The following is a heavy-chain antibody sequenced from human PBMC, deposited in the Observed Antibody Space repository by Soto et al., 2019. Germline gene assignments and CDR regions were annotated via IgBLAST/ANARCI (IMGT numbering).Heavy chain of an antibody. Sequence: GGSLRLSCAASGFTFSSYSMNWVRQAPGKGLEWVSSISSSSSYIYYADSVKGRFTISRDNAKNSLYLQMNSLRAEDTAVYYCARDEDIVATMGFDYWGQGTLGTVSS. D-gene: IGHD5-12*01. CDR2: ISSSSSYI. CDR1: GFTFSSYS. CDR3: ARDEDIVATMGFDY. V-gene: IGHV3-21*01. J-gene: IGHJ4*02.